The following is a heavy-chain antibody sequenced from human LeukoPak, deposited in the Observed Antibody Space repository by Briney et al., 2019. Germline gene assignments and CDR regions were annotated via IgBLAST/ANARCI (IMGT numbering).Heavy chain of an antibody. Sequence: NPSETLSLTCTVSGGSIISNYWSWIRQSAGTGLEWIGRIYCSGITDYNPSLKSRVTMSLDTSRKQFSLRLTSVTAADTAVYYCARLKFYDSTGYSPGYYMDVWGKGTTVSVFS. D-gene: IGHD3-22*01. J-gene: IGHJ6*03. CDR2: IYCSGIT. CDR3: ARLKFYDSTGYSPGYYMDV. CDR1: GGSIISNY. V-gene: IGHV4-4*07.